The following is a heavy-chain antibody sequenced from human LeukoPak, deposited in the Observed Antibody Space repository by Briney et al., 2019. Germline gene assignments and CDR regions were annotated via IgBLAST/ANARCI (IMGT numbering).Heavy chain of an antibody. V-gene: IGHV1-18*04. Sequence: ASVKVSCKAFGYTFTSYGISWVRQAPGQGLEWMGWISAYNGNTNYAQKLQGRVTMTTDTSTSTAYMELRSLRSDDTAVYYCARDILGYCSSTSCYEGGWFDPWGQGTLVTVSS. CDR3: ARDILGYCSSTSCYEGGWFDP. J-gene: IGHJ5*02. D-gene: IGHD2-2*01. CDR2: ISAYNGNT. CDR1: GYTFTSYG.